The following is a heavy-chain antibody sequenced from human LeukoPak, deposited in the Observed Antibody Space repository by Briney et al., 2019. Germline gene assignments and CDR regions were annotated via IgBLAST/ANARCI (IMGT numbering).Heavy chain of an antibody. CDR1: GYTFTGYY. CDR3: ARDHSYGYGFFDY. V-gene: IGHV1-2*02. CDR2: INPNSGGT. Sequence: ASVKVSCKASGYTFTGYYMHWVRQAPGQGLEWMGWINPNSGGTNYAQKFQGRVTMTRDTSISTAYMELSRLRSDDTAVYYCARDHSYGYGFFDYWGQGTLVPVSS. D-gene: IGHD5-18*01. J-gene: IGHJ4*02.